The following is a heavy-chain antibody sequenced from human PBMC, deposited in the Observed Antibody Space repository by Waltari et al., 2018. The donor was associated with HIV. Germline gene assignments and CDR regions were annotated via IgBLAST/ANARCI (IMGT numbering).Heavy chain of an antibody. CDR2: IKQDGSEK. J-gene: IGHJ6*02. CDR1: GFTFSTFW. CDR3: ARDLKDYDFWSPVDV. V-gene: IGHV3-7*01. Sequence: EVQLVESGGGLVQPGVSLSLSCAASGFTFSTFWMPWVRQAPGKGLEWLANIKQDGSEKYYADSVKGRFTVSRDNNKKSLYLQMSSLRAEDTAVYYCARDLKDYDFWSPVDVWGQGTTVTVSS. D-gene: IGHD3-3*01.